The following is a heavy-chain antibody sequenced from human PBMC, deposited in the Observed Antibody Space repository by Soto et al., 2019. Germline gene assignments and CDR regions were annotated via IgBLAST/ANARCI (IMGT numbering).Heavy chain of an antibody. CDR2: IYYSGST. Sequence: PSETLSLTCAVSGGSISSSSHYWLCIRKPPGKGLEWIGSIYYSGSTHYNPSLKSRVTISGDSSKNQFSLKVYSVTAADTAIYYCARQLASSWDSFDYWGQGALVTVSS. V-gene: IGHV4-39*01. CDR1: GGSISSSSHY. D-gene: IGHD6-13*01. J-gene: IGHJ4*02. CDR3: ARQLASSWDSFDY.